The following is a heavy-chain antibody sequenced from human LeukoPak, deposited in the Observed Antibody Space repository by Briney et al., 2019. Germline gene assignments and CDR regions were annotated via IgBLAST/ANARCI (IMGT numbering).Heavy chain of an antibody. CDR2: INHSGST. D-gene: IGHD5-18*01. CDR3: ARRPLGYSYGHWFDP. J-gene: IGHJ5*02. CDR1: GGSFSGYY. V-gene: IGHV4-34*01. Sequence: SETLSLTCAVYGGSFSGYYWSWIRQPPGKGLEWIGEINHSGSTNYNPSLRSRVTISVDTSKNQFSLKLSSVTAADTAVYYCARRPLGYSYGHWFDPWGQGTLVTVSS.